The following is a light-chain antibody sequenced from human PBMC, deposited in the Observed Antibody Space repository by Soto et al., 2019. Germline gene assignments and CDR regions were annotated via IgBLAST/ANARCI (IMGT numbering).Light chain of an antibody. CDR3: QQYNNWPPKHT. V-gene: IGKV3-15*01. Sequence: EIVMTQSPATLSVSPGERVTISCRASQSISNNLAWYQHKPGRAPRVLIYDASTRATGVPVRFSGSGSGTAFTLTITSLQSDAVAVEYYQQYNNWPPKHTFGQGTKLEIK. CDR1: QSISNN. J-gene: IGKJ2*01. CDR2: DAS.